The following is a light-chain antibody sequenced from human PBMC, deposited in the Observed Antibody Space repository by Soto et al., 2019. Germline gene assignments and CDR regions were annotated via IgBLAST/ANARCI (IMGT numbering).Light chain of an antibody. CDR1: QGISSA. CDR3: QQLKTYPVT. V-gene: IGKV1-13*02. Sequence: AIQLTQSPASLSASVGDRVSITCRASQGISSALAWYQHKPGKAPKILIYDASSVQSGVPSRFSGSESGTECTLSISSLQPEDFATYYCQQLKTYPVTFGQGTRLEIK. J-gene: IGKJ5*01. CDR2: DAS.